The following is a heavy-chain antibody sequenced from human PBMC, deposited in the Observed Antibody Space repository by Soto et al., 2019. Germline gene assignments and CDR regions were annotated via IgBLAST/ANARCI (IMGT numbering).Heavy chain of an antibody. J-gene: IGHJ6*02. CDR3: AGGMGYYYYGMDV. Sequence: VQLVQSGAEVKKPGSSVKVSCKASGGTFSSYTISWVRQAPGQGLEWMGRIIPILGIANYAQKFQGRVTITADKSTSTADMELSSLRSEDKAVYYCAGGMGYYYYGMDVWGQGTTVTVSS. CDR1: GGTFSSYT. CDR2: IIPILGIA. D-gene: IGHD2-8*01. V-gene: IGHV1-69*02.